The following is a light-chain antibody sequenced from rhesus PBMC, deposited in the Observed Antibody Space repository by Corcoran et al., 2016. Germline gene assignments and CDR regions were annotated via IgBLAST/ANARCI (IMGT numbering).Light chain of an antibody. Sequence: EIVMTQSPATLSLPPGERATLSCRASQSVSSSVAWYQQKPGQAPKLLIFGASTRATGLPDRGRGSGSGTEFTLTISSLGPEDVGVYYGQRDYSWPRALTFGGGSKVELK. CDR3: QRDYSWPRALT. CDR1: QSVSSS. V-gene: IGKV3-42*01. J-gene: IGKJ4*01. CDR2: GAS.